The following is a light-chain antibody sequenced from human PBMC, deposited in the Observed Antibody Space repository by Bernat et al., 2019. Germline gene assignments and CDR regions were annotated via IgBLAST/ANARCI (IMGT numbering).Light chain of an antibody. CDR2: GAS. CDR1: QSVSSNY. V-gene: IGKV3-20*01. Sequence: EIVLTQSPGILSFSPGERATLSCRASQSVSSNYLAWYQQRPGQAPRLLIYGASSRATGIPDRFSGSGSGTDFTLTISRLEPEDFAVYYCQQYGSSPSTFGQGTNLEIK. CDR3: QQYGSSPST. J-gene: IGKJ2*02.